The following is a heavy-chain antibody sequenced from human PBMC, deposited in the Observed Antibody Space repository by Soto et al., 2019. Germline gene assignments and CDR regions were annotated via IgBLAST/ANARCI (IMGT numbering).Heavy chain of an antibody. D-gene: IGHD2-15*01. CDR3: ARTPGPYCSGGSCYSRDY. Sequence: SETLSLTCTVSGGSISSSSYYWGWIRQPPGKGLEWIGSIYYSGSTYYNPSLKSRVTISVDTSKNQFSLKLNSVTAADTAVYYCARTPGPYCSGGSCYSRDYWGQGTLVTVSS. V-gene: IGHV4-39*01. J-gene: IGHJ4*02. CDR1: GGSISSSSYY. CDR2: IYYSGST.